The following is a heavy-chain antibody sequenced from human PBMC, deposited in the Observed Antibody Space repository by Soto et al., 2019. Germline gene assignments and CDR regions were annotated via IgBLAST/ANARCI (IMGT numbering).Heavy chain of an antibody. D-gene: IGHD3-22*01. CDR2: VKHSGSI. V-gene: IGHV4-34*01. CDR3: ARDNSVAVVVQSGAPVDGSFDS. Sequence: SETLSLTCAVYGGSFSGHYWTWIRHPQGKGLEWVGEVKHSGSINSNTPHNSRTTISVDTSNSEISLKQRSLTAAYTAVYYRARDNSVAVVVQSGAPVDGSFDSWGQGTLVTVSS. CDR1: GGSFSGHY. J-gene: IGHJ5*01.